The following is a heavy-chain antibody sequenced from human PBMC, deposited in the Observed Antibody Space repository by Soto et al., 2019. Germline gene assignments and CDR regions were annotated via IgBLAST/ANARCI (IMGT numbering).Heavy chain of an antibody. D-gene: IGHD6-19*01. CDR2: IYATGTT. Sequence: SETLSLTCTVSGASISGFYWSWIRKSAGKGLEWIGRIYATGTTDYNPSLKSRVIISVDTSKKQFSLKVSSVTAADTAVYYCVRAGLKTLRDWFDAWGQGISVTVSS. J-gene: IGHJ5*02. V-gene: IGHV4-4*07. CDR1: GASISGFY. CDR3: VRAGLKTLRDWFDA.